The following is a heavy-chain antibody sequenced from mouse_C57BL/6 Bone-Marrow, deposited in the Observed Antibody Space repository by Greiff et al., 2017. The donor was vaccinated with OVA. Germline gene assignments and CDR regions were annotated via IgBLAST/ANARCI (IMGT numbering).Heavy chain of an antibody. CDR1: GYTFTSYG. D-gene: IGHD1-1*01. Sequence: QVHVKQSGAELARPGASVKLSCKASGYTFTSYGISWVKQRTGQGLEWIGEIYPRSGNTYYNEKFKGKATLTADKSSSTAYMELRSLTSEDSAVYFCARRDGSREDWYFDVWGTGTTVTVSS. CDR3: ARRDGSREDWYFDV. V-gene: IGHV1-81*01. J-gene: IGHJ1*03. CDR2: IYPRSGNT.